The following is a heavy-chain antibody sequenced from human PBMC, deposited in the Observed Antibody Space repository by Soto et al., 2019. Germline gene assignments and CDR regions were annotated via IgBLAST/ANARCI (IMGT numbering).Heavy chain of an antibody. Sequence: PGESLKTSCKGSGYSFTSYWISWVRQMPGKGLEWMGRIDPSDSYTNYSPSFQGHVTISADKSISTAYLQWSSLKASDTAMYYCASSNGSGSDYYYYGMDVWGQGTTVTVSS. V-gene: IGHV5-10-1*01. CDR3: ASSNGSGSDYYYYGMDV. D-gene: IGHD3-10*01. CDR1: GYSFTSYW. CDR2: IDPSDSYT. J-gene: IGHJ6*02.